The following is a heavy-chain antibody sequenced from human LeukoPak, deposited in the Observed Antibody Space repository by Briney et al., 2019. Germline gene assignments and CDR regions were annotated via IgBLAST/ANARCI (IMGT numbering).Heavy chain of an antibody. CDR3: ARGVPKTSYYYYYMDV. CDR1: GFTCSDYS. V-gene: IGHV3-48*01. D-gene: IGHD4-11*01. CDR2: ISSSGFTL. Sequence: GGSLRLSCAASGFTCSDYSMNWVRQAPGKGLEWVSYISSSGFTLNYADSVKGRFTISRDNAKNSLYLQMNSLRAEGTAVYYCARGVPKTSYYYYYMDVWGKGTTVTVSS. J-gene: IGHJ6*03.